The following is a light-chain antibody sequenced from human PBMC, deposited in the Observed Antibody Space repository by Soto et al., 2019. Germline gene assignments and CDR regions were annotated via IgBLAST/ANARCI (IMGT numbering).Light chain of an antibody. CDR3: HKYGPSPLT. Sequence: EIVLTQSPGTLSLSPGERATLSCRASQSVASSFIAWCQQKPGQPPRLLIYTASSRAPGIPDRFSGSGSGTDFTLTISRLEPEDFAVYYCHKYGPSPLTFGGGTKVEIK. CDR2: TAS. V-gene: IGKV3-20*01. J-gene: IGKJ4*01. CDR1: QSVASSF.